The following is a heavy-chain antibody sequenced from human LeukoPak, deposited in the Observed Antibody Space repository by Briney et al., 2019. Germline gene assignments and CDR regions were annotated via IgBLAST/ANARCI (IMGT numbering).Heavy chain of an antibody. CDR1: GFTFSSYW. V-gene: IGHV3-74*01. J-gene: IGHJ4*02. Sequence: PGGSLRLSCAASGFTFSSYWMHWVRQAPGKGLVWVSRLNSDGSSTSYADSVKGRFTISRDNAQNTLYLQMNSLRAEDTAVYYCARDLLGNSGSYLRHPNGPPFDYWGQGTLVTVSS. CDR2: LNSDGSST. CDR3: ARDLLGNSGSYLRHPNGPPFDY. D-gene: IGHD1-26*01.